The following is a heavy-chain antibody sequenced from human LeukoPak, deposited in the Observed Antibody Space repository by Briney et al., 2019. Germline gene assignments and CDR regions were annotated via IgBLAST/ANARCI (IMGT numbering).Heavy chain of an antibody. J-gene: IGHJ4*02. Sequence: PGGSLRLSCAASGFTFSSYAMSWVRQAPGKGLEWVSAISGSGASTYYADSVKGRFTISRDNSKNTLYLQMNSLRAEDTAVYYCAKSEDDYDILTGYYPLLWFDYWGQGALVTVSS. D-gene: IGHD3-9*01. CDR1: GFTFSSYA. CDR2: ISGSGAST. V-gene: IGHV3-23*01. CDR3: AKSEDDYDILTGYYPLLWFDY.